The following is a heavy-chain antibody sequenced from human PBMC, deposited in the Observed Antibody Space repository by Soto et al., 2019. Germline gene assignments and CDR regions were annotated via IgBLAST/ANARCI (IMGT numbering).Heavy chain of an antibody. CDR2: ISAYNGNT. Sequence: ASVKVSCKASGYTFTSYGISWVRQAPGQGLERMGWISAYNGNTNYAQKLQGRVTMTTDTSTSTAYMELRSLRSDDTAVYYCARLPYYYDSSGYPHRWFDPWGQGTLVTVSS. V-gene: IGHV1-18*01. CDR1: GYTFTSYG. D-gene: IGHD3-22*01. J-gene: IGHJ5*02. CDR3: ARLPYYYDSSGYPHRWFDP.